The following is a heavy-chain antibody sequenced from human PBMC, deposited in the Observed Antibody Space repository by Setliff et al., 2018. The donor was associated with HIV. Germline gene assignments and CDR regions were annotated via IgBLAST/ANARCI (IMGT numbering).Heavy chain of an antibody. V-gene: IGHV4-61*01. J-gene: IGHJ5*01. CDR3: ARGVRVGGVIGWFDT. CDR2: IYYSGST. D-gene: IGHD3-10*01. CDR1: NYSINSGYY. Sequence: SETLSLTCAVSNYSINSGYYWSWIRQPPGKGLEWIGYIYYSGSTSYKPSLKSRVTISVDPYKNQLSLRLTSVTAADTAVYYCARGVRVGGVIGWFDTWGHGTLVTVS.